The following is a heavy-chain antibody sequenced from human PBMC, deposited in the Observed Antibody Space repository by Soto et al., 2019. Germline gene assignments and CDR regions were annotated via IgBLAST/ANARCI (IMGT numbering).Heavy chain of an antibody. CDR3: ARGGHIAVVTASFDY. D-gene: IGHD2-21*02. J-gene: IGHJ4*02. V-gene: IGHV1-46*02. CDR2: IHPSGGGT. Sequence: ASVKVSCKPSGYPFNTYYLHWVRQAPGQALEWMGVIHPSGGGTTYAQKFLGRVTVTRDTSTTTVFMELSSLRSDDTAVYYCARGGHIAVVTASFDYWGQGTLVTVS. CDR1: GYPFNTYY.